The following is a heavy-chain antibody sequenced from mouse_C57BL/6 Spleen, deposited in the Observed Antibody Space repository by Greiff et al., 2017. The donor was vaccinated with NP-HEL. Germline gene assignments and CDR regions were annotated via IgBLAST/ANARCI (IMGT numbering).Heavy chain of an antibody. D-gene: IGHD3-3*01. V-gene: IGHV1-81*01. CDR3: AREKVGQKGYFDY. CDR1: GYTFTSYG. Sequence: QVQLKESGAELARPGASVKLSCKASGYTFTSYGISWVKQRTGQGLEWIGEIYPRSGNTYYNEKFKGKATLTADKSSSTAYMELRSLTSEDSAVYFCAREKVGQKGYFDYWGQGTTLTVSS. CDR2: IYPRSGNT. J-gene: IGHJ2*01.